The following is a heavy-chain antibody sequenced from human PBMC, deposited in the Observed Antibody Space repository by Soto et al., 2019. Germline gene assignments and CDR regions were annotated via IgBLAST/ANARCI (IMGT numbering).Heavy chain of an antibody. J-gene: IGHJ6*02. Sequence: SETLSLTCTVSGGAITGYYWSWIRQTPEKGLEWIGNIYYRGITNYNPSLKSRVTISIDTSQKQFSMRMTSVTSADAAVYYCARDLPVGRTLNFYYGMNVWGQGTTVTVSS. CDR3: ARDLPVGRTLNFYYGMNV. D-gene: IGHD1-26*01. CDR1: GGAITGYY. V-gene: IGHV4-59*01. CDR2: IYYRGIT.